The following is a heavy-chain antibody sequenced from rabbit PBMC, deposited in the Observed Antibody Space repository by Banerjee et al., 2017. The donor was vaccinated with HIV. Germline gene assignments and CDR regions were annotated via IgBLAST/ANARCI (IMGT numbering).Heavy chain of an antibody. J-gene: IGHJ3*01. D-gene: IGHD4-2*01. CDR3: ARDLRYAGVIGWNFGL. CDR2: INTSSGNA. CDR1: GFDLSDYYY. V-gene: IGHV1S45*01. Sequence: QEQLEESGGGLVKPEGSLTLTCKASGFDLSDYYYMCWVRQAPGKGLELIACINTSSGNAVYANWAKGRFTISKTSSTTVTLQMTSLTAADTATYFCARDLRYAGVIGWNFGLWGQGTLVTVS.